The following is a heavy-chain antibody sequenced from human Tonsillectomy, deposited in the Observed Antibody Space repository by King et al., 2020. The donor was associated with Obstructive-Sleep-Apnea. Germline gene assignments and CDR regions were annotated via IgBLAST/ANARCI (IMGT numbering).Heavy chain of an antibody. D-gene: IGHD3-22*01. CDR2: ISGSGGST. CDR1: GFTFSSYA. J-gene: IGHJ3*02. V-gene: IGHV3-23*04. Sequence: VQLVESGGGLVQPGGSLRLSCAASGFTFSSYAMSWVRQAPGEGLEWGSAISGSGGSTYYADSVKGRFTISRDNSKNTLDLQMNNLRAEDTAVYYCAKEYYDSSGYHYDAFDIWGQGTMVTVSS. CDR3: AKEYYDSSGYHYDAFDI.